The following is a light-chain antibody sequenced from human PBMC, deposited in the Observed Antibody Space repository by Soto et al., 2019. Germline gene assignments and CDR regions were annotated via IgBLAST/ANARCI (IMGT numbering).Light chain of an antibody. CDR2: DVS. CDR1: SSDVCGYNY. J-gene: IGLJ2*01. CDR3: CSYAGSYTLV. V-gene: IGLV2-11*01. Sequence: QSALTQPRSVSGSPGQSVTISCTGTSSDVCGYNYVSWYQQHPGKAPKVMIYDVSKRPSGVPDRFSGSKSGNTASLTISGLQAEDEADYYCCSYAGSYTLVFGGGTKVTVL.